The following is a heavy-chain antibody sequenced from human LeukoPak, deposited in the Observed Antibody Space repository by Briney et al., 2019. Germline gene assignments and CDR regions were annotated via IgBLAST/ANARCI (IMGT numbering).Heavy chain of an antibody. Sequence: PSQTLSLTCAVSGGSISSGGYSWSWIRQPPGKGLEWIGYIYHSGSTYYHPSLKSRVTISVDRSKNQFSLKLSSVTAADTAVYYCARRVTMVRGVKNWFDPWGQGTLVTVSS. J-gene: IGHJ5*02. D-gene: IGHD3-10*01. CDR3: ARRVTMVRGVKNWFDP. V-gene: IGHV4-30-2*01. CDR1: GGSISSGGYS. CDR2: IYHSGST.